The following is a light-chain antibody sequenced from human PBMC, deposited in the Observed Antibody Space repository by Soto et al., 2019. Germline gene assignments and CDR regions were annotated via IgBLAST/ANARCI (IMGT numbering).Light chain of an antibody. J-gene: IGLJ1*01. CDR1: RSSYNSNT. CDR2: SNN. V-gene: IGLV1-44*01. CDR3: AAWDARLGGIYV. Sequence: HSVLTQKPSVFGTPGQRVTLSCSGSRSSYNSNTVNWYKHLPGSGTKHLIYSNNHRPSGVPDRFSASKAGASASLAIRGLQSEDEGYYYCAAWDARLGGIYVCGTGTKVTVL.